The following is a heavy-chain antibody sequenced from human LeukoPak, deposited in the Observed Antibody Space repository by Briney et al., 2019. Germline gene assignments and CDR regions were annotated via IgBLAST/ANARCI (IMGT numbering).Heavy chain of an antibody. CDR1: GVSINDYY. Sequence: SETLSLTCGVFGVSINDYYWSWIRQSPGKGLEWIGEISQTEGPRYNPSLESRVTMSVGTSENQLSLKLIFVTAADTAVYYCARIRCGHSGFLCYNHWGLGTLVTVSS. V-gene: IGHV4-34*01. J-gene: IGHJ4*02. CDR2: ISQTEGP. D-gene: IGHD2-21*01. CDR3: ARIRCGHSGFLCYNH.